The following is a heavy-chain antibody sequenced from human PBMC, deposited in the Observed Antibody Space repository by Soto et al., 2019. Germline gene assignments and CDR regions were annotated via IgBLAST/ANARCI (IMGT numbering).Heavy chain of an antibody. CDR2: MYYNGAT. CDR1: GASIISSDYY. J-gene: IGHJ6*02. V-gene: IGHV4-30-4*01. Sequence: QMQLQESGPGLVRPSQTLSLTCTVSGASIISSDYYWTWIRQPPVKGLEWIGYMYYNGATYYNPSLKSRLTLSLDASKNQFSLKLTSVTAADTAIFYCAKTYWGTHGMDVWGPGTTVSVSS. D-gene: IGHD3-16*01. CDR3: AKTYWGTHGMDV.